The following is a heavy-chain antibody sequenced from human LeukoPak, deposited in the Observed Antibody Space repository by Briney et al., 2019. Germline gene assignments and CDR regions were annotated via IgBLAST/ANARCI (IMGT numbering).Heavy chain of an antibody. Sequence: GESLMISCKGSGCSFTSYWISWVRQMPGKGLEWMGRIDPSDSYTNYSPSFQGHVTISADKSISTAYLQWSSLKASDTATYYCARHYDSSGYYYDALDIWGQGTMVTVSS. D-gene: IGHD3-22*01. CDR3: ARHYDSSGYYYDALDI. CDR2: IDPSDSYT. CDR1: GCSFTSYW. J-gene: IGHJ3*02. V-gene: IGHV5-10-1*01.